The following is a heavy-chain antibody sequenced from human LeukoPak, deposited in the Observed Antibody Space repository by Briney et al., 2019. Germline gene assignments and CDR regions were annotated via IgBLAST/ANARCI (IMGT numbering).Heavy chain of an antibody. CDR3: ARVYYGSGSYYPDY. Sequence: SETLSLTCTVSGYSISSGCYWGWIRQPPGKGLEWIGSIYHSGSTYYNPSLKSRVTISVDTSKNQFSLKLSSVTAADTAVYYCARVYYGSGSYYPDYWGQGTLVTVSS. D-gene: IGHD3-10*01. J-gene: IGHJ4*02. CDR2: IYHSGST. CDR1: GYSISSGCY. V-gene: IGHV4-38-2*02.